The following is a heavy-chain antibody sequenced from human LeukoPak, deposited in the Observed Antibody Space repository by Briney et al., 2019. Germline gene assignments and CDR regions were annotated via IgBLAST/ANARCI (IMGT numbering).Heavy chain of an antibody. CDR2: MNPNSGNT. CDR1: GYTFTSYD. D-gene: IGHD3-10*01. CDR3: ARDLGITMVRGVIIPWRSYYFDY. V-gene: IGHV1-8*01. J-gene: IGHJ4*02. Sequence: ASVKVSCKASGYTFTSYDINWVRQATGQGLEWMGWMNPNSGNTGYAQKFQGRVTMTRNTSISTAYMELSSLRSDDTAVYYCARDLGITMVRGVIIPWRSYYFDYWGQGTLVTVSS.